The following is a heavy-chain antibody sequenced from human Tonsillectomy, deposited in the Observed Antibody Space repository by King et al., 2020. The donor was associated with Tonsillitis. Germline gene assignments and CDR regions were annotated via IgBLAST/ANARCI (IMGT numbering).Heavy chain of an antibody. Sequence: DVQLVESGAEVKKPGESLTISCKGSGNSFGGYWIGWVRQMPGKGLEWMGTIFPRDSVTTYSPSFQGQVTISADRSTSTTYVRWSSLKASDTAMYYCGTLRDARHFDYWGQGTLVTVSS. J-gene: IGHJ4*02. V-gene: IGHV5-51*01. CDR3: GTLRDARHFDY. CDR1: GNSFGGYW. CDR2: IFPRDSVT. D-gene: IGHD4-17*01.